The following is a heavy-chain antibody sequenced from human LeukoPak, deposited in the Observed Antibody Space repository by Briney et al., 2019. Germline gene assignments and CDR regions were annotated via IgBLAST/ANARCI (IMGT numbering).Heavy chain of an antibody. CDR3: ARYGWELNFDY. CDR2: MNPNSGNT. Sequence: ASVKVSCKASGYTFTSYDINWVRQATGQGLERMGWMNPNSGNTGYAQKFQGRVTITRNTSISTAYMGLSSLRSEDTAVYYCARYGWELNFDYWGQGTLVTVSS. J-gene: IGHJ4*02. D-gene: IGHD1-26*01. CDR1: GYTFTSYD. V-gene: IGHV1-8*03.